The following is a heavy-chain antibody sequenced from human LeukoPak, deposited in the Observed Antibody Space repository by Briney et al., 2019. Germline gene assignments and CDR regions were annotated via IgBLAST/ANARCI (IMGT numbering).Heavy chain of an antibody. J-gene: IGHJ4*02. CDR3: ARTAARRFDY. CDR2: INPTGGST. CDR1: GYTFPSYF. Sequence: ASVWVYCKASGYTFPSYFMHWVRQAPGQGLEWMGIINPTGGSTTYAQKFQGRVTMTRDTSTSTVYMELSSLRSDDTAVYYCARTAARRFDYWGQGTLVTVSS. V-gene: IGHV1-46*01. D-gene: IGHD6-6*01.